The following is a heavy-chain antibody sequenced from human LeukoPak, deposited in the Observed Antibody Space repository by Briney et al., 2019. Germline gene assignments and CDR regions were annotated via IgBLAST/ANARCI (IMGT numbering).Heavy chain of an antibody. CDR1: GYTFTSYG. J-gene: IGHJ6*03. V-gene: IGHV1-18*01. D-gene: IGHD6-13*01. CDR3: ARMKQQLVRWNYYYYMDV. CDR2: ISAYNGNT. Sequence: ASVKVSCKASGYTFTSYGISWVRQAPGQGLDWMGWISAYNGNTNYAQKLQGRVTMTTDTSTSTAYMELRSLRSDDTAVYYCARMKQQLVRWNYYYYMDVWGKGTTATVSS.